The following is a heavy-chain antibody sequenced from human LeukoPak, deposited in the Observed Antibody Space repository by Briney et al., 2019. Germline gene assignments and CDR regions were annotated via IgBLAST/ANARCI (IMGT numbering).Heavy chain of an antibody. V-gene: IGHV4-34*01. Sequence: SETLSLTCSVYGGSFSGYYWSWIRQPPGKGLEWIGEINHSGSTNYNPSLKSRVTISVDTSKNQFSLKLSSVTAADTAVYYCARPFRGTSFDYWGQGTLVTVSS. CDR3: ARPFRGTSFDY. D-gene: IGHD3-10*01. J-gene: IGHJ4*02. CDR1: GGSFSGYY. CDR2: INHSGST.